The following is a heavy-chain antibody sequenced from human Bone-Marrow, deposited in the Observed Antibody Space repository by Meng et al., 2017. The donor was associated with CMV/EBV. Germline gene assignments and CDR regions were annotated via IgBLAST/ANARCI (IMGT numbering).Heavy chain of an antibody. D-gene: IGHD3-10*01. CDR3: TTVETMVRGGLPANKNYGMDV. V-gene: IGHV3-15*01. CDR2: IKSKTDGGTT. CDR1: GFTISNAW. Sequence: GAFLKTSCAASGFTISNAWMSWVRQAPGKGLEWVGRIKSKTDGGTTDYAAPVKGRFTISRDDSKNTLYLQMNSLKTEDTAVYYCTTVETMVRGGLPANKNYGMDVWGQGTTVTVSS. J-gene: IGHJ6*02.